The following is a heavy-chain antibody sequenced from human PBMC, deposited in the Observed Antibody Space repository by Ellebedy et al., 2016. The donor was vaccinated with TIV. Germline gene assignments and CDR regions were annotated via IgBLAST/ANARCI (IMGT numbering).Heavy chain of an antibody. V-gene: IGHV3-11*01. CDR1: GFTFSDHY. Sequence: GESLKISCAASGFTFSDHYMSWIRQAPGKGLEWVSYISSRGSSTIYYTDSVKGRFTTSRDNAKNSLYLQMNTLRAEDTAVYYCARARDYFDSWGQGTLVTVSS. J-gene: IGHJ4*02. CDR2: ISSRGSSTI. CDR3: ARARDYFDS.